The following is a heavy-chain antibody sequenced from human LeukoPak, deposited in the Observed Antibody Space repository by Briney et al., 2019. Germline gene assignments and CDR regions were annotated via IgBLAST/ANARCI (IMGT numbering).Heavy chain of an antibody. V-gene: IGHV3-7*01. CDR2: IKQGGSEK. D-gene: IGHD3-3*01. J-gene: IGHJ4*02. CDR3: ARVSKREWLLYGGYVDY. Sequence: GGSLRLSCAASGFTFSSYAMSWVRQAPGKGLEWVANIKQGGSEKYYVDSVKGRFTISRDNAKNSLYLQMNSLRAEDTAVYYCARVSKREWLLYGGYVDYWGQGTLVTVSS. CDR1: GFTFSSYA.